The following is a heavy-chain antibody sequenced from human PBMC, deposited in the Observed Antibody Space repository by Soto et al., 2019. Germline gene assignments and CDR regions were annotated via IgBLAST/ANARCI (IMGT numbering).Heavy chain of an antibody. CDR1: GGSVSSGSYY. Sequence: SETLSLTCTVSGGSVSSGSYYWSWIRQPPGKGLEWIGYIYYSGSTNYNPSLKSRVTISVDTSKNQFSLKLSSVTAADTAVYYCARGNDRITIFRVVKIGNYYYGMAVWGQGTMVTVSS. CDR3: ARGNDRITIFRVVKIGNYYYGMAV. J-gene: IGHJ6*02. D-gene: IGHD3-3*01. CDR2: IYYSGST. V-gene: IGHV4-61*01.